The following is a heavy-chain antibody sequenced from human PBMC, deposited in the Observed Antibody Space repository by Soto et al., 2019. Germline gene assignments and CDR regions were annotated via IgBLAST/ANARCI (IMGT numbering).Heavy chain of an antibody. Sequence: GASVKVSCKASGYTFTGYYMHWVRQAPGQGLEWMGWINPNSGGTNYAQKFQGWVTMTRDTSISTAYMELSRLRSDDTAVYYCARDRGIVVVPAAHLDYWGQGTLVTVSS. CDR2: INPNSGGT. CDR3: ARDRGIVVVPAAHLDY. V-gene: IGHV1-2*04. CDR1: GYTFTGYY. J-gene: IGHJ4*02. D-gene: IGHD2-2*01.